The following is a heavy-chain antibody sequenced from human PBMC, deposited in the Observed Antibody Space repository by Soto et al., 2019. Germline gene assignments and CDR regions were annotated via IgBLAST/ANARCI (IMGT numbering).Heavy chain of an antibody. D-gene: IGHD2-21*02. Sequence: EVQLVESGGGLVQPGGSLRLSCAASGFTFSSYSMNWVRQAPGKGLEWVSYISSSSSTIYYADSVKGRFTISRDNAKNSLYLQMNSLRDEDTAVYYCARDLARLVVTHNAGRHWGQGTLVTVSS. V-gene: IGHV3-48*02. CDR2: ISSSSSTI. J-gene: IGHJ1*01. CDR3: ARDLARLVVTHNAGRH. CDR1: GFTFSSYS.